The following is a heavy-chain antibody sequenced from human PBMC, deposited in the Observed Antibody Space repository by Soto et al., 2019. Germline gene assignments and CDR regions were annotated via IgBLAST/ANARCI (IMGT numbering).Heavy chain of an antibody. V-gene: IGHV4-34*01. CDR1: GGSFSGYY. Sequence: PSETLSLTCAVYGGSFSGYYWSWIRQPPGKGLEWIGEINHSGSTNYNPSLKSRVTISVDTSKNQFSLKLSSVTAADTAVYYCARKRMGYYYGMDVWGQGTTVTVSS. CDR2: INHSGST. J-gene: IGHJ6*02. D-gene: IGHD2-15*01. CDR3: ARKRMGYYYGMDV.